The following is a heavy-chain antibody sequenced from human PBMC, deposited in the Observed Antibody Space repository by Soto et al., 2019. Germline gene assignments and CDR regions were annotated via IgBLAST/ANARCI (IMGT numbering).Heavy chain of an antibody. D-gene: IGHD6-19*01. CDR3: TRHFSSSGPKPDWFDP. J-gene: IGHJ5*02. Sequence: GGSLRLSCAASGFTFSGSAMHWVRQASGKGLEWVGRIRSKANSYATAYAASVKGRFTISRDDSKNTAYLQMNSLKTEDTAVYYCTRHFSSSGPKPDWFDPWGQGTLVTVS. CDR2: IRSKANSYAT. CDR1: GFTFSGSA. V-gene: IGHV3-73*01.